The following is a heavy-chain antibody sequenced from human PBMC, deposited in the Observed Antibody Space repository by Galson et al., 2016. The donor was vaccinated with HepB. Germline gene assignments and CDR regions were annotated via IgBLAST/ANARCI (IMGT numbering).Heavy chain of an antibody. CDR2: IKGDGSDK. CDR1: GFTFSMYW. D-gene: IGHD1-7*01. J-gene: IGHJ1*01. Sequence: SLRLSCAASGFTFSMYWMGWVRQAPGREPEWLANIKGDGSDKFYVDSLNGRFTVSRDNAKNSLYLQMHSLRSEDTAVYYCVRNSRSPDYWGQGTLVTVSS. V-gene: IGHV3-7*01. CDR3: VRNSRSPDY.